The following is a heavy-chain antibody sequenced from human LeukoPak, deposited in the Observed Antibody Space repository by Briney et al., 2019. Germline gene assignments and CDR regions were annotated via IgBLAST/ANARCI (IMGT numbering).Heavy chain of an antibody. CDR2: IYYSGST. Sequence: SETLSLTCTVSGGSISSSSYYWGWIRQPPGKGLEWIGSIYYSGSTYYNPSLKSRVTISVDTSKNQFSLKLSSVTAADTAVYYCARDMPDILSPPEGDYWGQGTLVTVSS. CDR3: ARDMPDILSPPEGDY. CDR1: GGSISSSSYY. D-gene: IGHD3-9*01. J-gene: IGHJ4*02. V-gene: IGHV4-39*07.